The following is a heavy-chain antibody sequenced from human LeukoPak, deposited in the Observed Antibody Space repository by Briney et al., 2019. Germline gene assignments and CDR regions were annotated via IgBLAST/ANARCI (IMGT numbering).Heavy chain of an antibody. J-gene: IGHJ4*02. V-gene: IGHV4-39*07. CDR2: IYYRGST. Sequence: SETLSLTCTVSGGSISSSSYYWGWIRQPPGKGLEWIGSIYYRGSTYYNPSLKSRVTISVDTSKNQFSLKLSSVTAADTAVYYCARGGYQLLDYWGQGTLVTVSS. CDR3: ARGGYQLLDY. CDR1: GGSISSSSYY. D-gene: IGHD2-2*01.